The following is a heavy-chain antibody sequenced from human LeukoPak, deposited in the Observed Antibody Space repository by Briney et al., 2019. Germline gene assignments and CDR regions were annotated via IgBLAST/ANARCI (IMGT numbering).Heavy chain of an antibody. CDR2: INHSGST. CDR3: ARDPGYCSGGSCYSDY. V-gene: IGHV4-34*01. Sequence: SETLSLTCAGYGGSFSGYYWSWIRQPPGKGLEWIGEINHSGSTNYNPSLKSRVTISVDTSKNQFSLKLSSVTAADTAVYYCARDPGYCSGGSCYSDYWGQGTLVTVSS. CDR1: GGSFSGYY. D-gene: IGHD2-15*01. J-gene: IGHJ4*02.